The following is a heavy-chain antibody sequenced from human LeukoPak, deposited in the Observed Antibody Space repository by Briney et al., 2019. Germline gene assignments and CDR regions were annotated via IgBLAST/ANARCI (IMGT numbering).Heavy chain of an antibody. CDR3: ARGPPKEYYYYYMDV. CDR2: IIPMFGIA. J-gene: IGHJ6*03. CDR1: GGTLSSYA. V-gene: IGHV1-69*13. Sequence: ASVKVSCKASGGTLSSYAISWVRQAPGQGLEWMGGIIPMFGIANYAQKFQGRVTIIADEYMTTAYMELSSLSSEDTAVYYCARGPPKEYYYYYMDVWGKGTTVTISS.